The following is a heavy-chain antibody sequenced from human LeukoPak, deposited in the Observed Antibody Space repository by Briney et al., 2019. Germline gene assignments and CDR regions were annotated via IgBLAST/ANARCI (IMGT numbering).Heavy chain of an antibody. CDR1: GGTFSSYA. Sequence: SVKVSCKTSGGTFSSYAVGWVRQAPGQGLEWMGGIIPIFGAANYAQKFQGRVTIIADESTSTAYMALSSLSSGDTAVSYCARTRMTTVTMVGSDAFDIWGQGTLVTVSS. CDR3: ARTRMTTVTMVGSDAFDI. J-gene: IGHJ3*02. D-gene: IGHD4-17*01. CDR2: IIPIFGAA. V-gene: IGHV1-69*13.